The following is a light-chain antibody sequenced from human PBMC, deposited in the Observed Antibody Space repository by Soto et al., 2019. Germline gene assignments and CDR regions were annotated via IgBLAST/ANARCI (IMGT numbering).Light chain of an antibody. V-gene: IGKV1-5*03. CDR3: QHYNSYSEA. CDR1: QTISSW. J-gene: IGKJ1*01. Sequence: DIQMTQSPSTLCGSVGDRVTITCRASQTISSWLALYQQKPGKAPTLLIYKASTLKSGVPSRFSGSGSGTEFTLTISSLQPDDFATYYCQHYNSYSEAFGQGTKVDI. CDR2: KAS.